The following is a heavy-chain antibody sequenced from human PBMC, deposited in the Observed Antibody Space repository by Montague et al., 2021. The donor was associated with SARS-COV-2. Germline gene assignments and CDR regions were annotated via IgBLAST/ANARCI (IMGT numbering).Heavy chain of an antibody. CDR1: GGSFSGYY. J-gene: IGHJ4*02. CDR3: ARAPDYDILSGDLTEGFDL. V-gene: IGHV4-34*01. Sequence: SETLSLTCAVYGGSFSGYYWSWIRQPPGKGLEWIGEINHSGSTNFNPSLKSRLTISVDTSKSQFSLKVSSVTAADTAVYFCARAPDYDILSGDLTEGFDLWGQGTLVTASS. D-gene: IGHD3-9*01. CDR2: INHSGST.